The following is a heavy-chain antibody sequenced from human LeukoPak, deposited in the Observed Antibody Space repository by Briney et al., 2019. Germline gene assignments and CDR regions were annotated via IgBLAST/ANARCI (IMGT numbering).Heavy chain of an antibody. CDR3: ARRARLSDAFDI. D-gene: IGHD4/OR15-4a*01. J-gene: IGHJ3*02. Sequence: SVKLSCKASGGTFSSYAISWVRQAPGQGLEWMGGIIPIFGTANYAQKFQGRVTITADESTSTAYMELSSLRSEDTAVYYCARRARLSDAFDIWGQGTMVNVSS. CDR2: IIPIFGTA. V-gene: IGHV1-69*13. CDR1: GGTFSSYA.